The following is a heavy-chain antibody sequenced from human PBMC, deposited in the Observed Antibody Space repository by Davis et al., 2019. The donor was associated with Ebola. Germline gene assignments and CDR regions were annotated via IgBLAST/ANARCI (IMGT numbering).Heavy chain of an antibody. CDR3: ARQPLWFGQNYFEY. CDR1: GFTFSNYA. D-gene: IGHD3-10*01. V-gene: IGHV3-53*01. Sequence: GESLKISCAASGFTFSNYAMNWVRQASGKGLEWVSGIYSAGTTYYADSVKGRFTISRDNSKNTLYLQMNSLRAEDTAVYYCARQPLWFGQNYFEYWGQGTLVTVSS. CDR2: IYSAGTT. J-gene: IGHJ4*02.